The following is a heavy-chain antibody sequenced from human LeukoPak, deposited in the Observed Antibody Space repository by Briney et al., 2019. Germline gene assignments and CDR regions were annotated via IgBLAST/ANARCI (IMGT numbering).Heavy chain of an antibody. D-gene: IGHD4-17*01. CDR3: AREGIRDGDYFDY. J-gene: IGHJ4*02. CDR2: IYYSGGT. CDR1: GGSISSSSYY. Sequence: SETLSLTCTVAGGSISSSSYYWGWIRQPPGKGLEWIGSIYYSGGTYYNPSLKSRVTISVDTSKNQFSLKLSSVTAADTAVYYCAREGIRDGDYFDYWGQGTLVTVSS. V-gene: IGHV4-39*07.